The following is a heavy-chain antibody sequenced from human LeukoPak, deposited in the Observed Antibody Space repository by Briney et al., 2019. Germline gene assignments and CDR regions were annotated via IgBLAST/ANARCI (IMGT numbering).Heavy chain of an antibody. D-gene: IGHD3-22*01. J-gene: IGHJ3*02. CDR1: GGSISSYY. CDR3: ARLGSYYYDSSGYWKKGAFDI. CDR2: IYYSGST. V-gene: IGHV4-59*08. Sequence: PSETLSLTCTVSGGSISSYYWSLIRQPPGKGLEWIGYIYYSGSTNYNPSLKSRVTISVDTSKNQFSLKLSSVTAADTAVYYCARLGSYYYDSSGYWKKGAFDIWGQGTMVTVSS.